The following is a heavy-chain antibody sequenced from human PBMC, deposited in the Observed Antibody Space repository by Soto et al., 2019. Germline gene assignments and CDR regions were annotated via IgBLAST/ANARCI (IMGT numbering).Heavy chain of an antibody. V-gene: IGHV1-18*04. CDR3: ARDRSSSWCTYYGMDV. Sequence: ASVKVSCKASGYTFTSYGISWVRQAPGQGLEWMGWISAYNGNTNYAQKLQGRVTMTTDTSTSTAYMELRSLRSDDTAVYYCARDRSSSWCTYYGMDVWGQGTTVTVSS. J-gene: IGHJ6*02. CDR2: ISAYNGNT. D-gene: IGHD6-13*01. CDR1: GYTFTSYG.